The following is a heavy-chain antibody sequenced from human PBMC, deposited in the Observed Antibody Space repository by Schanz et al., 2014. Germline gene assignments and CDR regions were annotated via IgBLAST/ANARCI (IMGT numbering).Heavy chain of an antibody. V-gene: IGHV3-23*01. CDR2: ISGTGGDDT. Sequence: EAHLLESGGGLVQPGGSLRLSCAASGFSFGTYAMSWVRQAPGKGLLWVSSISGTGGDDTYYADSVKGRFTISRDNSKTSLFLQLNSLRADDTAVYDCAKGRFGELSAFDIWGQGTMVTVSS. CDR3: AKGRFGELSAFDI. J-gene: IGHJ3*02. CDR1: GFSFGTYA. D-gene: IGHD3-10*01.